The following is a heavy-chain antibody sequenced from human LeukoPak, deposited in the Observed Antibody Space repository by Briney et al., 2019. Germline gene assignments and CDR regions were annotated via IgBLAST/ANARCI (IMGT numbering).Heavy chain of an antibody. D-gene: IGHD3-3*01. J-gene: IGHJ4*02. CDR1: GGSIRGYY. CDR2: IYNSATT. V-gene: IGHV4-4*08. Sequence: SETLSLTCTVSGGSIRGYYWSWIRQPPGKRLEWIAYIYNSATTNYNPSLKSRLTISVDTSENQISLKLSSVTAADTAVYFCARESYDFWSGYSLYYFDYWGQGTLVTVSS. CDR3: ARESYDFWSGYSLYYFDY.